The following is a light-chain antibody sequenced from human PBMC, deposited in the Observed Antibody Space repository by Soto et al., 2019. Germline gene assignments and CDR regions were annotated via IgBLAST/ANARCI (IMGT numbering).Light chain of an antibody. J-gene: IGKJ1*01. CDR2: EAS. CDR3: QQYNTYET. V-gene: IGKV1-17*01. CDR1: QDIGTD. Sequence: DIQITQSPSSLSASVADRLTLTWRASQDIGTDLGWYQQKPGKAPERLIYEASVSQSGVPSRLSGSGSGTVFTLTIRSLQPDYFATYYCQQYNTYETFGQGTKVDIK.